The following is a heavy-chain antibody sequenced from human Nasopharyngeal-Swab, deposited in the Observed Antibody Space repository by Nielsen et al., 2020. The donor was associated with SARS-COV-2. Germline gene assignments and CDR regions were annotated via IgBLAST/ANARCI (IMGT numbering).Heavy chain of an antibody. CDR1: AYTLSNYA. CDR2: INAGKGNT. D-gene: IGHD6-19*01. J-gene: IGHJ4*02. Sequence: GESLKISCKASAYTLSNYAMYWVRQAPGQRPEFMGWINAGKGNTIYSQRFQGRVRISRDTSANTVYMELNRLRSEDTAVYYCARVPAVAASRIDYWGQGTLVTVSS. CDR3: ARVPAVAASRIDY. V-gene: IGHV1-3*01.